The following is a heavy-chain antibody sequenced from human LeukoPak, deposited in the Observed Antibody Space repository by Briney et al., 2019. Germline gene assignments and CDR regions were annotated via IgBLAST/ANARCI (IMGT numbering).Heavy chain of an antibody. CDR1: GGSISSGSYY. D-gene: IGHD2-15*01. V-gene: IGHV4-61*02. J-gene: IGHJ4*02. Sequence: SQTLSLTCTVSGGSISSGSYYWGWIRQPAGTGLEWIGRIYTSGSTNYNPSLKSRVTISVDTSKNQFSLKLSSVTAADTAVYYCARETIRVVVVAALDYFDYWGQGTLVTVSS. CDR3: ARETIRVVVVAALDYFDY. CDR2: IYTSGST.